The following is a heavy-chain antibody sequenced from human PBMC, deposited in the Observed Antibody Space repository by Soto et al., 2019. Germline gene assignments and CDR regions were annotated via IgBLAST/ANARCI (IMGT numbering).Heavy chain of an antibody. V-gene: IGHV1-2*02. J-gene: IGHJ2*01. CDR3: ATKLGFTWLTYFEL. CDR2: IAPNNGNT. D-gene: IGHD3-22*01. Sequence: QVQLVQSGAEVRKPGASVKVSCQTSGYKFTDHRIHWVRQAPGQGLEWMGWIAPNNGNTHYVPKFKGRVPMTSDTSTSTAHLELAELTSDDTAVYYCATKLGFTWLTYFELGGRGTLVPVSS. CDR1: GYKFTDHR.